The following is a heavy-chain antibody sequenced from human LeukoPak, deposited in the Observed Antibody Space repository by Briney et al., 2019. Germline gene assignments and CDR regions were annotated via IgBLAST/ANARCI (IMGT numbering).Heavy chain of an antibody. CDR3: AREHDYDFWSPDAFDI. CDR1: GFTFSAYW. J-gene: IGHJ3*02. Sequence: PGGSLRLSCAASGFTFSAYWMNLVRQAPGKGLVWVSRIKSDGSDTSYADSVKGRFTISRDNAKNSLYLQMSSLRAEDTAVYYCAREHDYDFWSPDAFDIWGQGTMVTVSS. V-gene: IGHV3-74*01. D-gene: IGHD3-3*01. CDR2: IKSDGSDT.